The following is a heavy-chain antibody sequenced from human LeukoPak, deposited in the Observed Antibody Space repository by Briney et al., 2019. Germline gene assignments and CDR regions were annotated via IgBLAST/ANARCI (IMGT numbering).Heavy chain of an antibody. Sequence: HPGGSLRLSCVASGFPFSSYGMHWVRQAPGKGLEWVAVIWSVGGAEYYADSVKGRFTISRGNSKNMLFLQMNSLRAEDTAVYYCVGTGPLSSNGRDFNYWGQGALVTVSS. D-gene: IGHD6-19*01. J-gene: IGHJ4*02. CDR2: IWSVGGAE. CDR1: GFPFSSYG. V-gene: IGHV3-33*01. CDR3: VGTGPLSSNGRDFNY.